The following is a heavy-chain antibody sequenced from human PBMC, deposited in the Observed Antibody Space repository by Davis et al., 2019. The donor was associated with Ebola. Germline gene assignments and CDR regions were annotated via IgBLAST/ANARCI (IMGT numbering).Heavy chain of an antibody. V-gene: IGHV4-59*12. CDR2: IYYSGST. CDR3: ARVEQWSLDY. CDR1: GGSISSYY. J-gene: IGHJ4*02. Sequence: SETLSLTCTVSGGSISSYYWSWIRQPPGKGLEWIGYIYYSGSTNYNPSLKSRVTISVDKSKNQFSLKLSSVTAADTAVYYCARVEQWSLDYWGQGTLVTASS. D-gene: IGHD6-19*01.